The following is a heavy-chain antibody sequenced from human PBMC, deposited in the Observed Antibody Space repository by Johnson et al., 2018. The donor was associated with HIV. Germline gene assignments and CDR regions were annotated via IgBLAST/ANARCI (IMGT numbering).Heavy chain of an antibody. CDR3: ARRDDIRNGAFDI. J-gene: IGHJ3*02. Sequence: MLLVESGGGLVQPGGSLRLSCATSGFTVSNNYMSWVRQAPGKGLEWVSLIYSGGNTYYADSVKGRFTISRDNSKNTLYLQMNSLRGEDTAVYYCARRDDIRNGAFDIWGQGTMVTVSS. D-gene: IGHD3-22*01. V-gene: IGHV3-66*02. CDR1: GFTVSNNY. CDR2: IYSGGNT.